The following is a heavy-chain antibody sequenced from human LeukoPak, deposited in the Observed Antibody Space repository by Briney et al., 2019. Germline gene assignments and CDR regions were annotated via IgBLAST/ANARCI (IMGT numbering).Heavy chain of an antibody. CDR1: GFTFSDYY. CDR2: ISSSGSTI. Sequence: PGGSLRLSCAASGFTFSDYYMSWIRQAPGKGLEWVSYISSSGSTIYYADSVKGRFTISRDNAKHSLYLQMNSLRAEDTAVYYCARENLEPYLGIAAAGWFDPWGQGTLVTVSS. CDR3: ARENLEPYLGIAAAGWFDP. V-gene: IGHV3-11*01. J-gene: IGHJ5*02. D-gene: IGHD6-13*01.